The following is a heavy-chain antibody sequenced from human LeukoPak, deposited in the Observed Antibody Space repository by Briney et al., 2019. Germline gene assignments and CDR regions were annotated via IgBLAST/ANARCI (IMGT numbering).Heavy chain of an antibody. V-gene: IGHV1-2*02. CDR1: GYTFTSYD. J-gene: IGHJ4*02. CDR3: ARDLQWLVPFDY. D-gene: IGHD6-19*01. Sequence: GASVKVSCKASGYTFTSYDINWVRQATGQGLEWMGWINPNSGGTNYAQKFQGRVTMTRDTSISTAYMELSRLRSDDTAVYYCARDLQWLVPFDYWGQGTLVTVSS. CDR2: INPNSGGT.